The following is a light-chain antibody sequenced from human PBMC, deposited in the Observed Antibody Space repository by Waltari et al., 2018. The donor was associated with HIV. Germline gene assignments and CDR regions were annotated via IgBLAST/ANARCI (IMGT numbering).Light chain of an antibody. CDR1: QSVSSN. J-gene: IGKJ2*01. Sequence: EIVMTQSPAPLSVSPGERATLSCRASQSVSSNLAWYQQKPGQAPRLLIYGASTRATGIPARFSGSGSGTEFTLTISGLQSEDFAVYFCQQYSNWPPNTFGQGTKLEIK. CDR2: GAS. CDR3: QQYSNWPPNT. V-gene: IGKV3-15*01.